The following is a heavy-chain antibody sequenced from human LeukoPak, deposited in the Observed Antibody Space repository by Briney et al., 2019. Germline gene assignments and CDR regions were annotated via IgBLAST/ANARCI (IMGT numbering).Heavy chain of an antibody. CDR3: ARDLAFLPVPAANGWLDP. Sequence: ASLKVSCKASGYTFTDHGISWVRQAPGQGLEWMGWISTFNGDTNYAQKFQGRVTITSETSTNTAHIELRSLRSDDTAIYYCARDLAFLPVPAANGWLDPWGQGTLVTVSS. J-gene: IGHJ5*02. CDR1: GYTFTDHG. D-gene: IGHD3-16*01. V-gene: IGHV1-18*01. CDR2: ISTFNGDT.